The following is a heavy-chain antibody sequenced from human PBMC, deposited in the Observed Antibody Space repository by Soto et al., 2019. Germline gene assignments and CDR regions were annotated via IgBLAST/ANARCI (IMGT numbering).Heavy chain of an antibody. J-gene: IGHJ4*02. CDR2: ISSSSSYI. Sequence: LRLSCAASGFTFSSYSMNWVRQAPGKGLEWVSSISSSSSYIYYADSVKGRFTISRDNAKNSLYLQMNSLRAEDTAVYYCARDFGWYNWNDDGLDYWGQGTLVTVSS. V-gene: IGHV3-21*01. D-gene: IGHD1-1*01. CDR3: ARDFGWYNWNDDGLDY. CDR1: GFTFSSYS.